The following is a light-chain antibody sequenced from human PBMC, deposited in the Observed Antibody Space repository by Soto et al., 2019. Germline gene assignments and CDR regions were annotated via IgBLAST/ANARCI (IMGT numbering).Light chain of an antibody. CDR1: QSINSW. CDR2: KAS. CDR3: QQYHTSPWT. J-gene: IGKJ1*01. Sequence: DIQMTQSPSTLSASVGDRVTITCRASQSINSWLAWYQQKPGKAPNLLIYKASSLESGVPSRFSGSGSGTEFTLTISGLQPDDFATYYCQQYHTSPWTFGQGTKVAIK. V-gene: IGKV1-5*03.